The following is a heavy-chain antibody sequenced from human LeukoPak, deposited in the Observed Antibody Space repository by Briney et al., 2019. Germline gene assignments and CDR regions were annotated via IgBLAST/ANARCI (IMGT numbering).Heavy chain of an antibody. CDR3: TRGTGIELAGPRAGYDY. CDR2: INHSGST. J-gene: IGHJ4*02. D-gene: IGHD6-19*01. CDR1: GGSFNGYY. V-gene: IGHV4-34*01. Sequence: SETLSLTCAVYGGSFNGYYWSWIRQPPGKGLEWIGEINHSGSTNYSPSLKSRVTISVDTSKNQFSLKLSSVTAADTAVYYCTRGTGIELAGPRAGYDYWGQGTLVTVSS.